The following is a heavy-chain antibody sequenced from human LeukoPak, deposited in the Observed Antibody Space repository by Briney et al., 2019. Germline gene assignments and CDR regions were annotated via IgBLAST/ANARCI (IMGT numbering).Heavy chain of an antibody. CDR1: GFTFSGSA. J-gene: IGHJ4*02. CDR3: TRDMITFGGVIPNY. CDR2: IRSKANSYAT. Sequence: GGSLRLSCAASGFTFSGSAMHWVRQAPGKGLEWVGRIRSKANSYATAYAASVKGRLTISRDDSKNTAYLQMNSLKTEDTAVYYCTRDMITFGGVIPNYWGQGTLVTVSS. D-gene: IGHD3-16*02. V-gene: IGHV3-73*01.